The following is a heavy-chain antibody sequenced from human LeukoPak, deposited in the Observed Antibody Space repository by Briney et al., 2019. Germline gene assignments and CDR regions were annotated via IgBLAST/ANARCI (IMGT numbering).Heavy chain of an antibody. V-gene: IGHV1-46*01. CDR1: GYTFTNYY. CDR2: TDPIGGST. J-gene: IGHJ4*02. D-gene: IGHD4-11*01. Sequence: ASVKVSCKASGYTFTNYYIHWVRQAPGQGLEWMGITDPIGGSTNYAQRFQGRVTMTRDTSTSTVYMELSSLRSEDSAVYYCARWTTTYLDYWGQGTLVTVSS. CDR3: ARWTTTYLDY.